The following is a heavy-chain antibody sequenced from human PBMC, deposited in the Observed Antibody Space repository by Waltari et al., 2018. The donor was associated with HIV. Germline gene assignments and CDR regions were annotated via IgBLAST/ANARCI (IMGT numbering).Heavy chain of an antibody. CDR2: SSGYNANT. V-gene: IGHV1-18*04. CDR1: GYIFTNTG. CDR3: ARGLGGSYYYGVDV. J-gene: IGHJ6*02. Sequence: QVHLVQSGAEVKMPGASVRVSCTTPGYIFTNTGVSWVRQAPGQGLEWLGWSSGYNANTNYAQRLQGRVTLTTDTSTSTAYMELRSLRSDDTAVYYCARGLGGSYYYGVDVWGQGTTVTVS.